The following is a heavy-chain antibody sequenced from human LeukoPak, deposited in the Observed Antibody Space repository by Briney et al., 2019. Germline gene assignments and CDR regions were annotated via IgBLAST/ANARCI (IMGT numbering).Heavy chain of an antibody. J-gene: IGHJ6*02. D-gene: IGHD3-16*01. Sequence: GGSLRLSCAASGFTFSTYWMSWVRQAPGKGLEWVGNIKQDGSEKYYADSVKGRFTISRDNAENSLYLQMNSLRAEDTAFYYCARAGGSRYYYAMDVWGQGTTVTVSS. CDR3: ARAGGSRYYYAMDV. CDR2: IKQDGSEK. CDR1: GFTFSTYW. V-gene: IGHV3-7*03.